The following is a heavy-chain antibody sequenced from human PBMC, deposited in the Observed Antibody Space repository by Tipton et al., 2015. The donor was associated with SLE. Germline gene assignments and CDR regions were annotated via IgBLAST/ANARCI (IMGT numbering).Heavy chain of an antibody. CDR3: ARGLFGGSYDY. J-gene: IGHJ4*02. CDR2: IYQSGST. Sequence: LRLSCSVSGGSISSSSYYWGWIRQSPGKGLEWIGNIYQSGSTYYNPSLKSRVTISVDTSKNQFSLKLSSVTAADTAVYYCARGLFGGSYDYWGQGTLVTVSS. D-gene: IGHD1-26*01. CDR1: GGSISSSSYY. V-gene: IGHV4-39*07.